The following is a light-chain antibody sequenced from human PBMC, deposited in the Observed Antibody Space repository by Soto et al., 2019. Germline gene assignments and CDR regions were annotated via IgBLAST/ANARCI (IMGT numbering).Light chain of an antibody. CDR1: SSDVGGYNY. J-gene: IGLJ1*01. V-gene: IGLV2-14*01. CDR2: EVS. Sequence: QSALTQPASVSGSPGQSITISCTGTSSDVGGYNYVSWYQQHPGKAPKLMIYEVSNRPSGGSNRFSGSKSGNTASLTISGLPAEDEADYYCSSYTSSSIDDVFGTGTKLTVL. CDR3: SSYTSSSIDDV.